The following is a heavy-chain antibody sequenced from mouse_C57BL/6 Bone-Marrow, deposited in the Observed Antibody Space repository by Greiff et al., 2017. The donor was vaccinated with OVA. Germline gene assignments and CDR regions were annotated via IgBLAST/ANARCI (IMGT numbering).Heavy chain of an antibody. CDR1: GYAFSSYW. D-gene: IGHD1-1*01. V-gene: IGHV1-80*01. CDR2: IYPGDGDT. Sequence: VHLVESGAELVKPGASVKISCKASGYAFSSYWMNWVKQRPGKGLEWIGQIYPGDGDTNYNGKFKGKATLTADKSSSTAYMQLSSLTSEDSAVYFCARSPYYYGSKAYWGQGTTLTVSS. J-gene: IGHJ2*01. CDR3: ARSPYYYGSKAY.